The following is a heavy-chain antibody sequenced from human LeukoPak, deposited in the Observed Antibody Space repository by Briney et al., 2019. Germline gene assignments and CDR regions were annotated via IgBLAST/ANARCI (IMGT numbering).Heavy chain of an antibody. J-gene: IGHJ6*02. Sequence: ASVKVSCKASGYTFTGYYMHWVRQAPGQGLEWMGWINPNSGGTNYAQKFQGRVTMTRDTSISTAYMELSRLRSDGTAVYYCARRIAARPTYYYYGMDVWGQGTTVTVSS. D-gene: IGHD6-6*01. CDR1: GYTFTGYY. CDR2: INPNSGGT. CDR3: ARRIAARPTYYYYGMDV. V-gene: IGHV1-2*02.